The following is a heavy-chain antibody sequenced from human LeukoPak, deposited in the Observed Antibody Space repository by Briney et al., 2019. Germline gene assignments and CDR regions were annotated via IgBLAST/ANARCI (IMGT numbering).Heavy chain of an antibody. CDR3: ARVLRFGELFPLYYYYGMDV. CDR2: IWYDGSNK. Sequence: GGSLRLSCVASGFNFSSYGMHWVRQAPGKGLEWVAVIWYDGSNKYYADSVKGRFTISRDNSKNTLYLQMNSLRAEDTAVYYCARVLRFGELFPLYYYYGMDVWGQGTTVTVSS. CDR1: GFNFSSYG. J-gene: IGHJ6*02. D-gene: IGHD3-10*01. V-gene: IGHV3-33*01.